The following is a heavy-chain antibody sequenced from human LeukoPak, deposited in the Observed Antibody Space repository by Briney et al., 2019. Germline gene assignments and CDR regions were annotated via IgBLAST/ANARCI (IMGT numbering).Heavy chain of an antibody. J-gene: IGHJ4*02. D-gene: IGHD6-13*01. CDR1: GFTFSSYA. CDR2: ISYDGSNK. Sequence: GRSLRLSCAASGFTFSSYAMHWVRQAPGKGLEWVAVISYDGSNKYYADSVKGRFTISRDNSKNTLYLQMNSLRAEDTAVYYCARVGVRTGIAAAGPYYFDYWGQGTLVTVSS. CDR3: ARVGVRTGIAAAGPYYFDY. V-gene: IGHV3-30-3*01.